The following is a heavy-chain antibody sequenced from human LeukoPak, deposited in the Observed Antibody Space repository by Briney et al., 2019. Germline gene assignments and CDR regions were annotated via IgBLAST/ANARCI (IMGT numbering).Heavy chain of an antibody. CDR2: ISYDGSNK. Sequence: GGSLRLSCAASGFTFSSYAMHWVRQAPGKGLEWVAVISYDGSNKYYADSVKGRFTISRDNSKNTLYLQMNSLRVEDTAVYYCAKEGRSLQTYWGQGTLVTVSS. CDR3: AKEGRSLQTY. V-gene: IGHV3-30*04. CDR1: GFTFSSYA. J-gene: IGHJ4*02. D-gene: IGHD5-24*01.